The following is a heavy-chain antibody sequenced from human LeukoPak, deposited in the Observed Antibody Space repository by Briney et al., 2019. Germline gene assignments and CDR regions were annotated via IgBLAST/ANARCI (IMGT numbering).Heavy chain of an antibody. V-gene: IGHV3-7*01. CDR1: GFTFSSYW. D-gene: IGHD6-19*01. CDR3: ARDHAAYSSGWYYFDY. Sequence: GGSLRLSCAASGFTFSSYWMSWVRQAPGKGLEWVANIKQDGSEKYYVDSVKGRFTISRDNAKNSLYLQMNSLGAEDTAVYYCARDHAAYSSGWYYFDYWGQGTLVTVSS. CDR2: IKQDGSEK. J-gene: IGHJ4*02.